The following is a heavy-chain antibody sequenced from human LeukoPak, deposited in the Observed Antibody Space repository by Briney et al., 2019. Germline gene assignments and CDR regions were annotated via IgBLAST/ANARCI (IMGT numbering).Heavy chain of an antibody. D-gene: IGHD2-2*01. CDR1: GFSFGGYA. CDR3: AKRYSGSTSCPSPFYFFDY. V-gene: IGHV3-23*01. CDR2: ILGSGSSI. Sequence: PGGSLRLSCAASGFSFGGYAMNWVRQAPGKGLEWVSSILGSGSSIYYADSVKGRFTISRDNSKNTLYLQMNSLRAEDTAIYYCAKRYSGSTSCPSPFYFFDYWGQGTLVTVSS. J-gene: IGHJ4*02.